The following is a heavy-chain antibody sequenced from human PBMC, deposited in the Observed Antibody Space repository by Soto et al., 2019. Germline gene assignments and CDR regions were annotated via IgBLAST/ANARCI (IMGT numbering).Heavy chain of an antibody. Sequence: AISGSGGSTYYADSVKGRFTISRDNAKRSLHLQMNSLRAEDTAVYYCARSHDEDWFDPWGQGTLVTVSS. V-gene: IGHV3-23*01. J-gene: IGHJ5*02. CDR2: ISGSGGST. CDR3: ARSHDEDWFDP.